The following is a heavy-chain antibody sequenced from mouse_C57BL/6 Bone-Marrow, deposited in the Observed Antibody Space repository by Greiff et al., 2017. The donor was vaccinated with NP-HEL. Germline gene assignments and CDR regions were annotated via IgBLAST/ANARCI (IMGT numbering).Heavy chain of an antibody. Sequence: DVMLVESGGGLVQPKGSLKLSCAASGFSFNTYAMNWVRQAPGKGLEWVARIRSKSNNYATYYADSVKDRFTISRDDSESMLYLQMNNLKTEDTAMYYCVRHWGTYAMDYWGQGTSVTVSS. D-gene: IGHD3-3*01. CDR2: IRSKSNNYAT. V-gene: IGHV10-1*01. CDR1: GFSFNTYA. J-gene: IGHJ4*01. CDR3: VRHWGTYAMDY.